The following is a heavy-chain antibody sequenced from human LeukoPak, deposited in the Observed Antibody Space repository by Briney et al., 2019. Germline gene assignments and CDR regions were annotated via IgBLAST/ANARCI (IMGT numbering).Heavy chain of an antibody. CDR3: TRSAGYSSGWYHDY. CDR1: GFIFGDYA. V-gene: IGHV3-49*04. Sequence: GGYLRLSCTASGFIFGDYAMSWVRQAPGKGLEWVGFIRSKPYGGTTEYAASVKGRFSISRDDSKSIAYLQMNSLKTEDTAVYSCTRSAGYSSGWYHDYWGQGTLVTVSS. J-gene: IGHJ4*02. D-gene: IGHD6-19*01. CDR2: IRSKPYGGTT.